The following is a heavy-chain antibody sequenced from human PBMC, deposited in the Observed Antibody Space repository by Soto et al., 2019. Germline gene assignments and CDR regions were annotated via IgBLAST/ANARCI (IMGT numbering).Heavy chain of an antibody. D-gene: IGHD4-17*01. J-gene: IGHJ4*02. V-gene: IGHV3-66*01. CDR3: ARDTTVTTPTYFAS. CDR1: GLTVSNSY. Sequence: EVQLVESGGGLVQPGGSLRLSCAASGLTVSNSYMNWVRQAPGEGLEWVSILYSDGTTYYADSVKGRFTISRDNSKNTLYLQMHSPRVDDTAVYYCARDTTVTTPTYFASWGQGTLVIVSS. CDR2: LYSDGTT.